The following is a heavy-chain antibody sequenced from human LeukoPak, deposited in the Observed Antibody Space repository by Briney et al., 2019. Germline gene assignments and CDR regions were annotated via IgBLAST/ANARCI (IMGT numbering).Heavy chain of an antibody. V-gene: IGHV1-24*01. J-gene: IGHJ4*02. CDR3: ATAPTTTVTTHGYPLFDY. CDR2: FDPEDGET. D-gene: IGHD4-17*01. CDR1: GYTLTELS. Sequence: ASVKVSCKVSGYTLTELSMHWVRQAPGKGLEWMGGFDPEDGETIYAQKFQGRVTMTEDTSTDTAYMELSSLRSEDTAVYYCATAPTTTVTTHGYPLFDYWGQGTLVTASS.